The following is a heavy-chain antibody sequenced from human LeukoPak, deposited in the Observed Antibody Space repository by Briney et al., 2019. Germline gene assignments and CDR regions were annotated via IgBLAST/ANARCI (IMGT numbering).Heavy chain of an antibody. V-gene: IGHV4-38-2*01. D-gene: IGHD3-16*01. J-gene: IGHJ4*02. CDR1: GYSLGKNYY. Sequence: SETLSLTCAVSGYSLGKNYYWGWIRQPPGKGLEWIGRIYGTGSTSYNPSLMNRVTMSVDTSKNHFSPKLTSVTAADTAVYYCARYDSRGSASTRFDYWGQGILVTISS. CDR3: ARYDSRGSASTRFDY. CDR2: IYGTGST.